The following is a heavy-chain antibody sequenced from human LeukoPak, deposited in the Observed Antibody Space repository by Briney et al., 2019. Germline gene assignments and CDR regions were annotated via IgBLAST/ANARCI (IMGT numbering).Heavy chain of an antibody. D-gene: IGHD3-10*01. CDR3: ARLYGSGSYYEDWFDP. J-gene: IGHJ5*02. CDR1: GGSISSYY. CDR2: IYYSGST. Sequence: SETLSLTCTVSGGSISSYYWSWIRQPPGKGLEWIGYIYYSGSTNYNPSLKSRVTISVDTSKNQFSLKLSSVTAADTAVYYCARLYGSGSYYEDWFDPWGQGTLVTVSS. V-gene: IGHV4-59*08.